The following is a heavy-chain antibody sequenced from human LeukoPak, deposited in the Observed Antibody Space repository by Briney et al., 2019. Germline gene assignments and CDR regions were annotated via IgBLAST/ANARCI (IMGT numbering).Heavy chain of an antibody. D-gene: IGHD3-3*01. V-gene: IGHV1-69*05. Sequence: GASVKVSCKASGGTFSSYAISWVRQAPGQGLEWMGGIIPIFGTANYAQKLQGRVTMTTDTSTSTAYMELRSLRSDDTAVYYCARGLYTDFDYWGQGTLVTVSS. CDR2: IIPIFGTA. CDR1: GGTFSSYA. CDR3: ARGLYTDFDY. J-gene: IGHJ4*02.